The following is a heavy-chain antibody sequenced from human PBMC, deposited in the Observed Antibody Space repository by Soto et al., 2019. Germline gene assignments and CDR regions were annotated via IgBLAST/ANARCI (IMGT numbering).Heavy chain of an antibody. D-gene: IGHD1-26*01. CDR2: ISYDGSNK. Sequence: PGGSLRLSCAASGFTFSSYAMHLVRQAPGKGLEWVAVISYDGSNKYYADSVKGRFTISRDNSKNTLYLQMNSLRAEDTAVYYCAQAISRERQIDYWGQGTLVTVSS. CDR1: GFTFSSYA. V-gene: IGHV3-30-3*01. CDR3: AQAISRERQIDY. J-gene: IGHJ4*02.